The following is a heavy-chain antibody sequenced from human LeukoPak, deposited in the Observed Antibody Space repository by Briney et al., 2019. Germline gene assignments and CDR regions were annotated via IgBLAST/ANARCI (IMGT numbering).Heavy chain of an antibody. V-gene: IGHV4-34*01. CDR1: GGSFSGYY. J-gene: IGHJ6*02. D-gene: IGHD6-6*01. CDR2: INHSGST. CDR3: ASPSYSSSSSHYYYYYGMDV. Sequence: SSETLSLTCAVYGGSFSGYYWSWIRQPPGKGLEWIGEINHSGSTNYNPSLKSRVTISVDTSKNQFSLKLSSVTAADTAVCYCASPSYSSSSSHYYYYYGMDVWGQGTTVTVSS.